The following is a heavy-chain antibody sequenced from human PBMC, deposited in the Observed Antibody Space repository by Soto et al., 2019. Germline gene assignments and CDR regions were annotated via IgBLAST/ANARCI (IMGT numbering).Heavy chain of an antibody. D-gene: IGHD3-10*01. J-gene: IGHJ4*02. CDR2: IYYSGST. V-gene: IGHV4-30-4*01. CDR3: ARVGGFGATQIDY. CDR1: GGSISSGDYY. Sequence: QVQLQESGPGLVKPSQTLSLTCTVSGGSISSGDYYWSWIRQPPGKGLEWIGYIYYSGSTYYNPSLKSRVTISVDTYKNQFSLKLSSVTAADTAVYYCARVGGFGATQIDYWGQGTLVTVSS.